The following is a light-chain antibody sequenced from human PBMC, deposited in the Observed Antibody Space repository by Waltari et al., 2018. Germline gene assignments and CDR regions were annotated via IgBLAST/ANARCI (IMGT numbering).Light chain of an antibody. V-gene: IGLV1-40*01. CDR2: ASR. CDR3: QSYDTRLSSSVI. Sequence: QSVLPQPPSVSGAPGQTVTISCIGGSSNIGAGYDVHWYQQLPQTAPKLLIYASRMRPSGVADRFSGSESGTSASLVMTGLQIEGEAVYYCQSYDTRLSSSVIFGGGTELTVL. J-gene: IGLJ2*01. CDR1: SSNIGAGYD.